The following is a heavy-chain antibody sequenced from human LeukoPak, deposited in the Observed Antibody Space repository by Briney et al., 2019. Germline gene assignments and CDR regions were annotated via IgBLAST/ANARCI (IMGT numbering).Heavy chain of an antibody. CDR2: NSGSGGST. Sequence: GGSLRLSCAVSGFTYSTYAMSWVRQALGKGLEWVSSNSGSGGSTYYADSVEGRFTISRDNSKNMLYLQMNSLRAEDTAVYYCAKRGLGDREAFDIWGQGTMVTVSS. V-gene: IGHV3-23*01. CDR3: AKRGLGDREAFDI. D-gene: IGHD2-21*02. CDR1: GFTYSTYA. J-gene: IGHJ3*02.